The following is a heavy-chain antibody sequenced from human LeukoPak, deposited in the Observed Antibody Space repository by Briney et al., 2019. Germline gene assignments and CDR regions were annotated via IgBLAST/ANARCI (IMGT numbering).Heavy chain of an antibody. J-gene: IGHJ4*02. D-gene: IGHD6-19*01. CDR2: MNPNSGNT. CDR3: TRGSSGRRDN. Sequence: ASVKVSCMAPRYTFFACDINWVRQATGQGLEWMGWMNPNSGNTGYGQSFQGRITMTRDISIGTAYMELSNLTSEDTAIYYCTRGSSGRRDNWGQGTLVTVSA. V-gene: IGHV1-8*01. CDR1: RYTFFACD.